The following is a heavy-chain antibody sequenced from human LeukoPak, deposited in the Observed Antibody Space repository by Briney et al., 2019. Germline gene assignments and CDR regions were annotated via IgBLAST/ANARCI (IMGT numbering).Heavy chain of an antibody. Sequence: GGSLGLSCAASGFTFSNHAMSWVRQAPGKGLEWVSATSGSGGNTYYADSVKGRFTISRDNSKNTLFLQMNSLRAEDTAVYYCAKQRQYCSSTSCCRGSFDAWGQGTLVTVSS. V-gene: IGHV3-23*01. CDR2: TSGSGGNT. J-gene: IGHJ4*02. CDR1: GFTFSNHA. CDR3: AKQRQYCSSTSCCRGSFDA. D-gene: IGHD2-2*01.